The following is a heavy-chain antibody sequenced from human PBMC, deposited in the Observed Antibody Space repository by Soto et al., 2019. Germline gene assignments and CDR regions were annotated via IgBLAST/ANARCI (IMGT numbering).Heavy chain of an antibody. CDR1: GGTFSSYT. CDR3: AREIMRTQND. Sequence: QVQLVQSGAEVKKPGSSVKVSCKASGGTFSSYTISWVRQAPGQGLEWMGRIVPILGIANYAQKFQGRVTITADKSTSTAYMELGSLGSEDTAVYYCAREIMRTQNDWGQGTQVTDSS. CDR2: IVPILGIA. V-gene: IGHV1-69*08. J-gene: IGHJ4*02.